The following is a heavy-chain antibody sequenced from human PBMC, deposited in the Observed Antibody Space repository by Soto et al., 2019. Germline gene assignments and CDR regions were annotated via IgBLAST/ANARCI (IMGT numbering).Heavy chain of an antibody. CDR2: IIPIIGTA. J-gene: IGHJ5*02. CDR3: ARFLPCGDYWPSELDH. D-gene: IGHD4-17*01. Sequence: QVQLVQSGAEVKKPGASVKVSCKASGDTFSSYAISWVRQAPGQGLEWMGGIIPIIGTANYAQKFQGRVTITADESTSTAYMELSSLRYEGTAVYYCARFLPCGDYWPSELDHWGQGTLVTVSS. CDR1: GDTFSSYA. V-gene: IGHV1-69*01.